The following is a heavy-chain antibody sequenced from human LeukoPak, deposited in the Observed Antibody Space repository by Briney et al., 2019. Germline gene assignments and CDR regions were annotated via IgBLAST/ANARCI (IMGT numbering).Heavy chain of an antibody. CDR2: IFYSGST. CDR1: IDSLFSTNC. V-gene: IGHV4-4*02. Sequence: SGTLSPTCALSIDSLFSTNCWSWVRPPPGKGREWIGQIFYSGSTSYSPSLKSRVTISMDKSKNQFSLKLTSVTAADTAVYYCARGYYGSGSPRGWFDLWGQGTLVTVSS. CDR3: ARGYYGSGSPRGWFDL. J-gene: IGHJ5*02. D-gene: IGHD3-10*01.